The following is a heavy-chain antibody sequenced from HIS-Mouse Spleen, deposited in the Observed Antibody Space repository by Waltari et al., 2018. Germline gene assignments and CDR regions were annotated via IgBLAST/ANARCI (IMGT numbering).Heavy chain of an antibody. CDR2: MNSDESSQ. V-gene: IGHV3-74*01. Sequence: EVQLVESVGGLVQPGGSLRLSCAASGFTFSSYWMHWVRQAPGKGLVCVSRMNSDESSQSYASSVEGRFTIARDNDKNTLYLQMNSLRAEETAVYYCARDLGYSSSSEVWFDPWGQGTLVTVSS. CDR1: GFTFSSYW. J-gene: IGHJ5*02. D-gene: IGHD6-6*01. CDR3: ARDLGYSSSSEVWFDP.